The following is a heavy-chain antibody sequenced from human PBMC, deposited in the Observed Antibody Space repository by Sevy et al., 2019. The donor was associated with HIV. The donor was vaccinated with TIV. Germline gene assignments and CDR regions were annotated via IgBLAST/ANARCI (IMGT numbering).Heavy chain of an antibody. CDR1: GYRFTDYY. V-gene: IGHV1-2*02. Sequence: ASVKVSCETSGYRFTDYYIHWVRQAPGQGLEWMGWINPNSHVTKSAKKFQDRVIMTKDTSISTVYMELRGLTFDDSVVYYCARDQEFCSTTTCSSGLDYWGHGSLVTVSS. J-gene: IGHJ4*01. CDR3: ARDQEFCSTTTCSSGLDY. D-gene: IGHD2-2*01. CDR2: INPNSHVT.